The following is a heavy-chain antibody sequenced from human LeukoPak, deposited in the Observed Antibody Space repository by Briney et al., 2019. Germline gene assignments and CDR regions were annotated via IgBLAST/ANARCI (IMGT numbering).Heavy chain of an antibody. J-gene: IGHJ4*02. CDR2: IKQDESEK. Sequence: GGSLRLSCVGSGFTFSNYWMTWVRQAPGKGLEWVANIKQDESEKYYLDSVKGRFTISRDNSKNTLYLQMNGLRTEDTAMYYCTRRGGGYEFDYWGQGTLVTVSS. V-gene: IGHV3-7*01. CDR1: GFTFSNYW. D-gene: IGHD5-12*01. CDR3: TRRGGGYEFDY.